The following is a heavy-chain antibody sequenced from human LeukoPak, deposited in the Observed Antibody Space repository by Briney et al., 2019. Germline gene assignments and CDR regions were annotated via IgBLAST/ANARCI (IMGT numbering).Heavy chain of an antibody. CDR3: ARVRVYCSSTSCSYGMDV. J-gene: IGHJ6*02. V-gene: IGHV4-59*01. CDR1: GGSISSYY. Sequence: PSETLSLTCTVSGGSISSYYWSWIRQPPGKGLEWLGYIYYSGSTNYNPSLKSRVTISVDTSKNQFSLKLSSVTAADTAVYYCARVRVYCSSTSCSYGMDVWGQGTTVTVSS. D-gene: IGHD2-2*01. CDR2: IYYSGST.